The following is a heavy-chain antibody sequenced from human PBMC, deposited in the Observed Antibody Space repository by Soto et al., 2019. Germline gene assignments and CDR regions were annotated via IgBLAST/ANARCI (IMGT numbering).Heavy chain of an antibody. Sequence: SVKVSCKASGGTFSSYAISWVRQAPGQGLEWMGGIIPIFVTPNYAQKFQGRVTITADESTSTAYMELNSLRSEDTAAYYCAGMAMSGEIYYYYAMDVCGQATTVTVSS. CDR2: IIPIFVTP. D-gene: IGHD2-15*01. J-gene: IGHJ6*02. CDR3: AGMAMSGEIYYYYAMDV. V-gene: IGHV1-69*13. CDR1: GGTFSSYA.